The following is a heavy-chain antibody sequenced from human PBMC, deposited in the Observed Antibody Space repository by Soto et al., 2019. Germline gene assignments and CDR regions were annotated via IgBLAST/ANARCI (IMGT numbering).Heavy chain of an antibody. CDR2: IWYDGSNK. D-gene: IGHD2-15*01. V-gene: IGHV3-33*01. CDR1: GYTFSSYG. Sequence: QVQLVESGGGVVQPGRSLRLSCAASGYTFSSYGMHWVRQAPGKGLEWVAVIWYDGSNKYYTDSVKGRFTISRDNSKNTLYLQMNSLRAEDTAVYYCARGTVVTPDYWGQGTLVTVSS. J-gene: IGHJ4*02. CDR3: ARGTVVTPDY.